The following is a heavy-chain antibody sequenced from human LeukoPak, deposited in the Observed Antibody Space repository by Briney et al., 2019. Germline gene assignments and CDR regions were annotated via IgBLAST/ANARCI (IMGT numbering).Heavy chain of an antibody. V-gene: IGHV1-2*06. CDR1: GYTFTNYH. J-gene: IGHJ4*02. D-gene: IGHD1-26*01. CDR2: VKPKSGDS. Sequence: ASVRVSCKASGYTFTNYHMHWVRQAPGQGLEWLGLVKPKSGDSDFVQKFRGRVTVTTDVSTTTIHMELSNLRSDDTAVYYCARDSIWGSGTYGFDYWGQGALVTVSS. CDR3: ARDSIWGSGTYGFDY.